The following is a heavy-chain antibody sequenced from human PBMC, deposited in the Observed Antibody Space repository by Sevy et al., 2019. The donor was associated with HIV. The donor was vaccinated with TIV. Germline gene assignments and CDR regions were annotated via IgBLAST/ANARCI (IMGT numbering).Heavy chain of an antibody. CDR2: ISYDGSIK. J-gene: IGHJ6*02. V-gene: IGHV3-30*04. CDR3: AGERTYYYDSSGSDYGYYGMDV. CDR1: GFTFSTYA. D-gene: IGHD3-22*01. Sequence: GGSLRLSCAASGFTFSTYAMHWVRQAPGKGLEWVVVISYDGSIKYSADSVKGRFTISRDNSKNTLYLQMNSLRPEDTAVYYCAGERTYYYDSSGSDYGYYGMDVWGQGATVTVSS.